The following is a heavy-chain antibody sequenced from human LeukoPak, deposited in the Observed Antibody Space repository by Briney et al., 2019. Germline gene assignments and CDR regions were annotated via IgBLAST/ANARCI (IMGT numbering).Heavy chain of an antibody. V-gene: IGHV4-34*01. Sequence: LPETLSLTCAVYGGSFSVYYWSWIRQPPGKGLEWIGEISPSRSTNYNPSLKSRVTISLDTSKNQFSLKLSSVTAADTAVYYCARERFLTDTNGYIPYYFDYWGQGTLVTVSS. CDR1: GGSFSVYY. CDR2: ISPSRST. D-gene: IGHD2-8*01. J-gene: IGHJ4*02. CDR3: ARERFLTDTNGYIPYYFDY.